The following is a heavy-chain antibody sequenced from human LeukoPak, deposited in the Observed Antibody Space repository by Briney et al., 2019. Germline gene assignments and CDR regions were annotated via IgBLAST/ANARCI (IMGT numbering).Heavy chain of an antibody. CDR1: GYTFSIYY. Sequence: ASVTVSFTASGYTFSIYYMYWVRHAPGQGLEWMGIIDPSGGSTTYAQKFQGRVTMTRDMSTSTVYMELSSLRSEDMAMYYCARDRHYYDSSGYYFTWGQGTLVTVSS. V-gene: IGHV1-46*01. J-gene: IGHJ5*02. CDR2: IDPSGGST. CDR3: ARDRHYYDSSGYYFT. D-gene: IGHD3-22*01.